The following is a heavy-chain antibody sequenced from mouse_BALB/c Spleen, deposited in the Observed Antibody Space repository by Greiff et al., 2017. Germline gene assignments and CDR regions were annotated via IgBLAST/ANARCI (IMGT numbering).Heavy chain of an antibody. CDR2: IWSGGST. Sequence: QVQLQQSGPGLVQPSQSLSITCTVSGFSLTSYGVHWVRQSPGKGLEWLGVIWSGGSTDYNAAFISRLSISKDNSKSQVFFKMNSLQANDTAIYSCARNSGYCSIPYYLDYWGQGTTLTVSS. V-gene: IGHV2-2*02. CDR1: GFSLTSYG. D-gene: IGHD3-1*01. J-gene: IGHJ2*01. CDR3: ARNSGYCSIPYYLDY.